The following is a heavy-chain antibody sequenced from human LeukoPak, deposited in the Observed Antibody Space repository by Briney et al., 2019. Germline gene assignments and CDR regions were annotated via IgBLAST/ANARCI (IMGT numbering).Heavy chain of an antibody. D-gene: IGHD3-10*01. V-gene: IGHV1-18*01. Sequence: GASVKVSCKTSGYTFNTYSLSWVRQAPGQGPEWMAWINTYSGRTVYAQEFQGRVILTTDTSTSTAYMELRSLKSDDTAVYYCARDRTTYHYGSEQFDNWGQGTLVTVSS. J-gene: IGHJ4*02. CDR3: ARDRTTYHYGSEQFDN. CDR1: GYTFNTYS. CDR2: INTYSGRT.